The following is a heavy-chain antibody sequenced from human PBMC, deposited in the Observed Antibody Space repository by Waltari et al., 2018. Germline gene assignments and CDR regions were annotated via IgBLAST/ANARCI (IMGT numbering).Heavy chain of an antibody. D-gene: IGHD5-18*01. CDR3: ARDDSYGQFMRFDF. Sequence: EVQLVESGGGLIQPGGSLRLSCEASGLTVSRNYMSWVRQAPGKGLEWLSAIYSVGNTLYADSVKGRFNISIDNSKNTLYLQMNSLRVDDTAVYYCARDDSYGQFMRFDFWGQGTVVTVSS. V-gene: IGHV3-53*01. CDR2: IYSVGNT. CDR1: GLTVSRNY. J-gene: IGHJ4*02.